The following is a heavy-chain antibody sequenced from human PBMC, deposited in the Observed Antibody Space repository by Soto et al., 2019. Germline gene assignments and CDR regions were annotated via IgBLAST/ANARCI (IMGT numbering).Heavy chain of an antibody. Sequence: GGSLRLSCAASGFTFGTYAIHWFRQAPEKGLEWVAVISSDGTNTYYLDSVKGRFTISRDNSKNTVYLQMNNLRGDDTAIYYCARDRWLHVVGDFWGQGTQVTVSS. CDR1: GFTFGTYA. D-gene: IGHD5-12*01. J-gene: IGHJ4*02. CDR2: ISSDGTNT. CDR3: ARDRWLHVVGDF. V-gene: IGHV3-30-3*01.